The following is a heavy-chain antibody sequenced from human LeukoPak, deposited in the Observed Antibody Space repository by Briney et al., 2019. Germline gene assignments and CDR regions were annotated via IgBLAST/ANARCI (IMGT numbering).Heavy chain of an antibody. CDR1: GFAFNIYS. CDR3: ARDPDVGYDSSGYYYEYYFDY. D-gene: IGHD3-22*01. V-gene: IGHV3-21*01. CDR2: ISGTSNYI. Sequence: GGSLRLSCAASGFAFNIYSMNWVRQAPGKGLEWVSSISGTSNYIYYADSVKGRFTISRDNAKNSLYLHMNSLRAEDTAVYYCARDPDVGYDSSGYYYEYYFDYWGQGTLVTVSS. J-gene: IGHJ4*02.